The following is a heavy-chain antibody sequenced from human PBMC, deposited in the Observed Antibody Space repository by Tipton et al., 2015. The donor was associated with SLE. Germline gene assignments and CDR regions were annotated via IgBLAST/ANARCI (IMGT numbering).Heavy chain of an antibody. CDR2: IRTGSSYI. D-gene: IGHD5-18*01. V-gene: IGHV3-21*01. J-gene: IGHJ4*02. CDR1: GFTFSSYS. CDR3: ARALYSYGPGGFDY. Sequence: SLRLSCVASGFTFSSYSMNWVRQAPGKGLEWVSSIRTGSSYIYYADSVKGRFTISRDNANNSLYLQMNSLRAEDTAVYYCARALYSYGPGGFDYWGQGTLVTVSS.